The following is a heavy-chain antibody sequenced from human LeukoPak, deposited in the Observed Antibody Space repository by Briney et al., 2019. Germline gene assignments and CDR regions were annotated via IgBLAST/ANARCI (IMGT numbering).Heavy chain of an antibody. J-gene: IGHJ4*02. CDR3: ARDRLHKYHLPSSGHYGVPDY. Sequence: ASVKVSCKASGYTFTSYYIHWVRQAPGQGLEWMGVINPSGGTTRYVQKFQGRITMTRDMSTSTVYMELSSLRSEDTAVYYCARDRLHKYHLPSSGHYGVPDYWGQGTLVAVSS. D-gene: IGHD3-22*01. CDR2: INPSGGTT. CDR1: GYTFTSYY. V-gene: IGHV1-46*01.